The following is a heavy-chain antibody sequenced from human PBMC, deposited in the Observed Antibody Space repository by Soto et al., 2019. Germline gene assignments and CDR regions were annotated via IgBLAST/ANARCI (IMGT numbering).Heavy chain of an antibody. CDR3: AREATGGGYYDSSTPAWFDP. D-gene: IGHD3-22*01. CDR2: IYYTGST. J-gene: IGHJ5*02. CDR1: GGSISSGDYY. Sequence: SETLSLTCTVSGGSISSGDYYWSWIRQPPGKGLEWIGYIYYTGSTNYNPSLKSRVTISADTSKNQISLKLSSVTAADTAVYYCAREATGGGYYDSSTPAWFDPWGQGTLVTVSS. V-gene: IGHV4-30-4*01.